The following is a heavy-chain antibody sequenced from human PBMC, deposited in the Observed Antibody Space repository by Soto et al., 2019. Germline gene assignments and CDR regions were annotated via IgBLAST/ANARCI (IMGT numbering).Heavy chain of an antibody. Sequence: QVQLQESGPGLVKPSGTLSLTCAVSGGSISSSNWWSWVRQPPGKGLEWIGEIYHSGSTNYNPSLKSRVTISVDKSKTQFCLKLISVTAADTAVYYCARQWKAYYYGPHDNWFDPWGQGTLVTVSS. D-gene: IGHD3-10*01. CDR1: GGSISSSNW. CDR2: IYHSGST. J-gene: IGHJ5*02. V-gene: IGHV4-4*02. CDR3: ARQWKAYYYGPHDNWFDP.